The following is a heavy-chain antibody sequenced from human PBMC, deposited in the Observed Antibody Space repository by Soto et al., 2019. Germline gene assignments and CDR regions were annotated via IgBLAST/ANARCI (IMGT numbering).Heavy chain of an antibody. D-gene: IGHD3-22*01. V-gene: IGHV3-21*01. J-gene: IGHJ3*01. CDR1: GFALSSYR. Sequence: EVQLVESGGRLVKPGGSLRLSCAVSGFALSSYRIAWFRQAPGKGLEWVSFTFNYAGRLYYADAGKGRFAISRDDTKKSVYLQMNRLRSEDTAVYYCAREEGDCGSGYCFRSAFDLWGQGTVVTVSS. CDR2: TFNYAGRL. CDR3: AREEGDCGSGYCFRSAFDL.